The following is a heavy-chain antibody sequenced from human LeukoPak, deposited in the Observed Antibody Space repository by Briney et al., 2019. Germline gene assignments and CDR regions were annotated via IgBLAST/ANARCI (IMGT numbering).Heavy chain of an antibody. D-gene: IGHD3-10*01. CDR3: AREGVVRGANWFDP. Sequence: SETLSLTCTVSGGSVSSGSYYWSWIRQPPGQGLEWIGYIYYSGSTNYNPSLESRVTISVDTSNNQFSLKLTSVTAADTAVYYCAREGVVRGANWFDPWGQGTLVTVSS. CDR2: IYYSGST. V-gene: IGHV4-61*01. J-gene: IGHJ5*02. CDR1: GGSVSSGSYY.